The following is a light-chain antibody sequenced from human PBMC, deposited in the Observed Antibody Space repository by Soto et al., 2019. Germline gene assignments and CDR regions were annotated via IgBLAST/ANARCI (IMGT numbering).Light chain of an antibody. CDR2: DAS. Sequence: IVLTQSPATLSLSPGERATLSCRASQSVSNYLGWYQQKPGQAPRLLIYDASNRATGIPARFSGSGSGTDFTLTISSLEPEDFAVYYCQQRSSWPLLTFGGGTTVEIK. CDR1: QSVSNY. J-gene: IGKJ4*01. CDR3: QQRSSWPLLT. V-gene: IGKV3-11*01.